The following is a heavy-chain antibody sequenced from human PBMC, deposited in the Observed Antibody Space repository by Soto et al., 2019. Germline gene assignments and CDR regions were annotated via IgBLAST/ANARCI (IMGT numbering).Heavy chain of an antibody. CDR2: ISGHGDAT. Sequence: EVQLLESGGGLVQPGGSLRLSCAASGFTFTGYAMSWVRQAPGKGLEWVSAISGHGDATFYADSVKGRFTISRDNSKNTLYLHMNSLRAEDTALYYCANSRVSMVRGLIIIPNYWGQGTLVTVSS. D-gene: IGHD3-10*01. CDR3: ANSRVSMVRGLIIIPNY. J-gene: IGHJ4*02. CDR1: GFTFTGYA. V-gene: IGHV3-23*01.